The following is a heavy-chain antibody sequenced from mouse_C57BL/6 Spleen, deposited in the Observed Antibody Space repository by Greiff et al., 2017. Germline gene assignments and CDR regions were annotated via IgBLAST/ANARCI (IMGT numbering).Heavy chain of an antibody. CDR3: ARSSWDEAY. V-gene: IGHV1-81*01. J-gene: IGHJ3*01. CDR2: IYPRSGNT. CDR1: GYTFTSYG. D-gene: IGHD4-1*01. Sequence: QVQLQQSGAELARPGASVKLSCKASGYTFTSYGISWVKQRTGQGLEWIGEIYPRSGNTYYNEKFKGKATLTADKSSSTAYMELRSLTSEDSAVYFCARSSWDEAYWGQGTLVTVSA.